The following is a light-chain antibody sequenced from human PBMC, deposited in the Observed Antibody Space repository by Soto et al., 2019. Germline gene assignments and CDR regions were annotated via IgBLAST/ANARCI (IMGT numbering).Light chain of an antibody. J-gene: IGLJ2*01. CDR1: SGTVTNYHY. Sequence: QTVVTQEPSVTVSPGGTVILTCGSSSGTVTNYHYPYWFQQKPGQAPRTLIYDTDNKQSWTPARFSGSLLGGKAALTLSGAQPEDEADYYCLLSGPTVRVFGGGTKLTVL. CDR2: DTD. V-gene: IGLV7-46*01. CDR3: LLSGPTVRV.